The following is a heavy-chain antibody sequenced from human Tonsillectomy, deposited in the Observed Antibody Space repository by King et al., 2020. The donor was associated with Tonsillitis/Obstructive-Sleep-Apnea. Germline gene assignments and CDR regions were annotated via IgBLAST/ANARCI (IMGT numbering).Heavy chain of an antibody. Sequence: VQLVESGAEVKKPGESLKISCTAFGYSFTNYWIGWVRQMPGKGLEWMGIIYPGDCDTIYSPSFQGQVTISADKSISTAYLQWSSLKASDTAMYYCARQGEVRYDYYMDVWGKGTTVTVSS. V-gene: IGHV5-51*01. D-gene: IGHD3-10*01. CDR3: ARQGEVRYDYYMDV. CDR1: GYSFTNYW. J-gene: IGHJ6*03. CDR2: IYPGDCDT.